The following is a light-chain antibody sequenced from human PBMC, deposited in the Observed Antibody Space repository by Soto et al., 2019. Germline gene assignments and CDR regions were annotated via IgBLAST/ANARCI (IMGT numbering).Light chain of an antibody. CDR2: GAS. CDR3: QQYVSPPIT. CDR1: QSVTSTY. J-gene: IGKJ5*01. V-gene: IGKV3-20*01. Sequence: EIVLTQSPGTLSLSPGERATLSCSASQSVTSTYLGWYQQKPGQAPSLLIYGASSRATCIPDRFSGSGSGTDFTLTISRLEPEDFAVYYCQQYVSPPITFGQGTRLEIK.